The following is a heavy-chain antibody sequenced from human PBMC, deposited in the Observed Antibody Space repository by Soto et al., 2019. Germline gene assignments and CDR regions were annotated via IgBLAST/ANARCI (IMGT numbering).Heavy chain of an antibody. Sequence: APVKVSCKASGFTFTRSAVQWVRQARGQRLEWIGWIVVGSGNTNYAQKFQERVTITRDMSTSTAYMELSSLRSEDTAVYYCAAVPSFIPQGIAAPGTGTGNDYWG. J-gene: IGHJ4*01. CDR1: GFTFTRSA. V-gene: IGHV1-58*01. CDR3: AAVPSFIPQGIAAPGTGTGNDY. D-gene: IGHD6-13*01. CDR2: IVVGSGNT.